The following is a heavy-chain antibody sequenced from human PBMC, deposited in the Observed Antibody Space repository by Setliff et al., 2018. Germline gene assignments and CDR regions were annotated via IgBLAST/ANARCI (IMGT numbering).Heavy chain of an antibody. V-gene: IGHV3-23*01. CDR1: GFTFSSYA. D-gene: IGHD5-18*01. CDR2: ISGSGGST. J-gene: IGHJ3*02. CDR3: AKGLSGYSYGSNSNAFDI. Sequence: LSLSCAASGFTFSSYAMSWVRQAPGKGLEWVSAISGSGGSTYYADSVKGRFTISRDNSKNTLYLQMNSLRAEDTAVYYCAKGLSGYSYGSNSNAFDIWGQGTMVTVSS.